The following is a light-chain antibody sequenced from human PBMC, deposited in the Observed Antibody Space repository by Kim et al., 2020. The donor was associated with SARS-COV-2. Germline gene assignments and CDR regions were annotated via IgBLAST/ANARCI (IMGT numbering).Light chain of an antibody. CDR3: NSRDSSGNHVL. Sequence: AVGPTVRITYQGDSLRNYSASWYKQKPGPAPELVIYGKNHPASGIPDRFSGSSSGKTASLTITGAQAEAEADYYCNSRDSSGNHVLFGGGTQLTVL. CDR1: SLRNYS. V-gene: IGLV3-19*01. J-gene: IGLJ2*01. CDR2: GKN.